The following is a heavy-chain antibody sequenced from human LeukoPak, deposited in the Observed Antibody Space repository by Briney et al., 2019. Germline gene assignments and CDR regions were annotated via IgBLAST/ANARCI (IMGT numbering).Heavy chain of an antibody. CDR3: ARVSQTPGGRGYFDY. CDR2: ISSSSSTI. V-gene: IGHV3-48*01. J-gene: IGHJ4*02. CDR1: GFTFSGYS. D-gene: IGHD2-15*01. Sequence: GGSLRLSCAASGFTFSGYSMNWVRQAPGKGLEWVSYISSSSSTIYYADSVKGRFTISRDNAKNSLYLQMNSLRAKDTAVYYCARVSQTPGGRGYFDYWGQGTLVTVSS.